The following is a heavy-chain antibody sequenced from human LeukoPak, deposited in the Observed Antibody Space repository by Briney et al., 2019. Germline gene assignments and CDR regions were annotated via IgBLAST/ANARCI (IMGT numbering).Heavy chain of an antibody. D-gene: IGHD3-16*01. CDR3: AKDAGGMGDGFDN. CDR1: GFRFDDYG. Sequence: GGSLRLSCEGSGFRFDDYGMHWIRQAPGKGPEWVSGITWNSGSTAYADSVKGRFTISRDNAKNSLYLQMHSLRAEDMALYYCAKDAGGMGDGFDNWGQGTMVTVSS. CDR2: ITWNSGST. J-gene: IGHJ3*02. V-gene: IGHV3-9*03.